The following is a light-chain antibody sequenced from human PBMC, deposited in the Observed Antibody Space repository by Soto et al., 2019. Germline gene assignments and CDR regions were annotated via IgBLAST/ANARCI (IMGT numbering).Light chain of an antibody. CDR3: QQYGSSPLT. CDR2: GAS. Sequence: EIVLTQSPGTLSLSPGERATLSCRASQSVSSSYLAWYQQQPGQAPRLLIYGASSRATGIPDRFSGSGSGTDFTLTISRLEPEDFAVYYCQQYGSSPLTFGGGTKEEIK. CDR1: QSVSSSY. V-gene: IGKV3-20*01. J-gene: IGKJ4*01.